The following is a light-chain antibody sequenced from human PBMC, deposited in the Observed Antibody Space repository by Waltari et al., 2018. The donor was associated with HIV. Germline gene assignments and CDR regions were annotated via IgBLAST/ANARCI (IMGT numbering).Light chain of an antibody. J-gene: IGKJ2*01. CDR1: LSHQHSDGTTH. CDR2: QVS. CDR3: MQSIELPPT. Sequence: DIALTPARHCLSATSGQPATVSCKPSLSHQHSDGTTHSNWYFQRPGQPPRLLIYQVSTRFSGVPDRFSGGGSWPYFTLKISRVEADDVGTYYCMQSIELPPTFGQGTKLDIK. V-gene: IGKV2D-29*01.